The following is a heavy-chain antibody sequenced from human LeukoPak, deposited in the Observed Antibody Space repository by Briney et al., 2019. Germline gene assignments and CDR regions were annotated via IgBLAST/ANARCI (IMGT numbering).Heavy chain of an antibody. Sequence: PGGSLRLSCVASGFTFPTYSMAWVRQAPGKGLDWVSSINAAGDDMYYADSVKGRFSISRDNLKNTLYLQMHSLRAEDRATYYCAKGIFGVIHNGIDVWGQGTAVTVSS. CDR3: AKGIFGVIHNGIDV. J-gene: IGHJ6*02. D-gene: IGHD3-3*01. CDR2: INAAGDDM. CDR1: GFTFPTYS. V-gene: IGHV3-23*01.